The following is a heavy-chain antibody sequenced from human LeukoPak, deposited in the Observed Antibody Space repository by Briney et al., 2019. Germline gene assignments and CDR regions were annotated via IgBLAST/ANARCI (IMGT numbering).Heavy chain of an antibody. CDR3: ARGPAITIFGVVPTFDY. V-gene: IGHV3-21*01. J-gene: IGHJ4*02. D-gene: IGHD3-3*01. CDR2: ISSTSSYM. Sequence: GGSLRLSCAASGFTFSDYSMNWVRQAPGKGLEWVSSISSTSSYMYYADSVKGRFTISRDNAKNSLYLQMNSLRAEDTAVYYCARGPAITIFGVVPTFDYWGQGTPVTVSS. CDR1: GFTFSDYS.